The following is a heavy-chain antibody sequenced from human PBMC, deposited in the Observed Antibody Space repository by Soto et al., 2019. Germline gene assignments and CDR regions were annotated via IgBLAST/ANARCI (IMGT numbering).Heavy chain of an antibody. CDR1: GGSFSGYQ. Sequence: SETLSLTCGVYGGSFSGYQWNWIRQSPGQGLEWIGEINHSGTTKYNPSLEGRINLSVDTSKKQFSLKMFSVTAADTAIYYCARGWRFDPWGQGTQVTVSS. CDR2: INHSGTT. J-gene: IGHJ5*02. D-gene: IGHD1-1*01. CDR3: ARGWRFDP. V-gene: IGHV4-34*01.